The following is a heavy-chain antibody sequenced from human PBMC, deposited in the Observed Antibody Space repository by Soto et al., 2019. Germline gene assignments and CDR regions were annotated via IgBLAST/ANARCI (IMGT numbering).Heavy chain of an antibody. J-gene: IGHJ1*01. CDR3: ARGGYYYENSGQNAYEY. CDR1: GGYSVGGGDY. Sequence: SDRWSVAGGYSVGGGDYRICNSQHPGKGLEWIGYIYYGGSTYYNPSLKSRATISGDTSKNQFSLKLSSVTAADTAVYYCARGGYYYENSGQNAYEYWGHGILVTVSS. D-gene: IGHD3-22*01. CDR2: IYYGGST. V-gene: IGHV4-31*02.